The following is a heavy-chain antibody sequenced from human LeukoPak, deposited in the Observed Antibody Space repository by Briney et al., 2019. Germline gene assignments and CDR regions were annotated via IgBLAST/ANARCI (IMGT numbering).Heavy chain of an antibody. Sequence: SVKISCKASGGTFSSYTFSWVRQAPGQGLEWMGGIIPVRGQPIYAQKFLDRLTITADESTSTAYMDLRSLRPEDTAVYFCXXXXGYTAHXYYYMGXWGKGTTVIXSS. CDR2: IIPVRGQP. CDR1: GGTFSSYT. J-gene: IGHJ6*03. D-gene: IGHD2-2*02. CDR3: XXXXGYTAHXYYYMGX. V-gene: IGHV1-69*10.